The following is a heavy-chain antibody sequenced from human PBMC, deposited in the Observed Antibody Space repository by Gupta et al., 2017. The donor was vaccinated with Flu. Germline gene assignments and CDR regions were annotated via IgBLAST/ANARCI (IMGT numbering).Heavy chain of an antibody. CDR3: ARGHWYS. V-gene: IGHV3-48*03. J-gene: IGHJ4*02. CDR1: GFTFSGYD. CDR2: ISSSGVP. Sequence: EVQLVESGGGLVQPGGSLRLSCAAPGFTFSGYDMRWVRQAPGKGLEWVSFISSSGVPYYTDSVKGRFTISRDNAKNSVYLQMDSLRAEDTAFYYCARGHWYSWGQGTLVTVSS.